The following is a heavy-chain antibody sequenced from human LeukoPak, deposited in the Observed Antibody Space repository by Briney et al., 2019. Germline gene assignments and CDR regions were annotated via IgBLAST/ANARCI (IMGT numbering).Heavy chain of an antibody. Sequence: GEPLQTSTKCYGYSFTSYWICWVRQIPGEGLEWRGIFYTGDSDSNYSPSFQGQVTISADKSISTAYLQWSSLKASDTAMYYCARLFVDTAIVEYYMDVWGKGTTVTVSS. D-gene: IGHD5-18*01. CDR3: ARLFVDTAIVEYYMDV. CDR2: FYTGDSDS. J-gene: IGHJ6*03. CDR1: GYSFTSYW. V-gene: IGHV5-51*01.